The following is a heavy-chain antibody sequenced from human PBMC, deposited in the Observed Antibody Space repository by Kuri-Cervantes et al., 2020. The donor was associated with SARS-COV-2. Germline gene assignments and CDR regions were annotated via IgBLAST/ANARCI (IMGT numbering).Heavy chain of an antibody. CDR2: INPKSGGT. CDR3: ARESIAARLDAFDI. D-gene: IGHD6-6*01. CDR1: GYTFTDYY. V-gene: IGHV1-2*02. Sequence: ASVKVSCKTSGYTFTDYYVHWVRQAPGQGLEWMGWINPKSGGTNYAQKFQGRVTMTRDTSISTAYMELSRLRSDDTAVYYCARESIAARLDAFDIWGQGTMVTVSS. J-gene: IGHJ3*02.